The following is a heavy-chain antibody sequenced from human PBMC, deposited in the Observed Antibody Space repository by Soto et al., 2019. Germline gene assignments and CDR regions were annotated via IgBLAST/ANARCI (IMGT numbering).Heavy chain of an antibody. CDR3: ARALEDYYDSSPYYPFDY. CDR2: LGRSGRTI. V-gene: IGHV3-48*02. CDR1: GFTFSTYS. J-gene: IGHJ4*02. D-gene: IGHD3-22*01. Sequence: GGSLRLSCAASGFTFSTYSINWVRQAPGKGLEWVSYLGRSGRTIYYADSVKGRFTISRDNAKNSLYLQMNSLRDEDTAVYYCARALEDYYDSSPYYPFDYWGQGSLVTVSS.